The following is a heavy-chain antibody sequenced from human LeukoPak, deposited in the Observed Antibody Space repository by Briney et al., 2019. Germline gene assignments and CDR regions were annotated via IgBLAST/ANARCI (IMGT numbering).Heavy chain of an antibody. CDR1: GFTFSSYA. CDR3: ARIRLQAFDI. Sequence: GGSLRLSCAASGFTFSSYAMSWVRQAPGKGLEWVANIKDDGSEKYYVDSVKGRFTISRDNAKNSLFLQMNSLRAEDTAAYYCARIRLQAFDIRGRGTMVTVPS. J-gene: IGHJ3*02. D-gene: IGHD1-1*01. V-gene: IGHV3-7*05. CDR2: IKDDGSEK.